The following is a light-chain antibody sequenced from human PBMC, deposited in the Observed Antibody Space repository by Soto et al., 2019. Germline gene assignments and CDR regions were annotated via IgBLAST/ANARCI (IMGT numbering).Light chain of an antibody. J-gene: IGKJ1*01. CDR1: QNIRAW. Sequence: ASLGDRVTITCRASQNIRAWLAWYQQKPGKAPKLLIYKASNLYSGVPSRFSGSASGTEFTLTISSLQPDDFAIYYCHQYNSYPWTFGQGTKVDIK. CDR3: HQYNSYPWT. CDR2: KAS. V-gene: IGKV1-5*03.